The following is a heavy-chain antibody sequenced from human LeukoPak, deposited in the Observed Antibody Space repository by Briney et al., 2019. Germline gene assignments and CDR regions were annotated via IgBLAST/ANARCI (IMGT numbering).Heavy chain of an antibody. CDR2: IYYSGST. CDR3: ARLQGSGWWS. Sequence: SETLSLTCTVSGGSNSMHHWNGLRQPPGKGLEWIGYIYYSGSTNYNPSLQSRVTISVDTSKNQFSLKLTSVTAADTAVYYCARLQGSGWWSWCQGTLVTVSS. V-gene: IGHV4-59*11. D-gene: IGHD6-19*01. CDR1: GGSNSMHH. J-gene: IGHJ5*02.